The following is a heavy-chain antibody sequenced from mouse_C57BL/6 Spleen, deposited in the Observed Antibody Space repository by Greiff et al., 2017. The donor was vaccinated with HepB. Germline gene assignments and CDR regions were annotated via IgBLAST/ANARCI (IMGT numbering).Heavy chain of an antibody. V-gene: IGHV1-7*01. CDR3: AGLTTVVDYFDY. D-gene: IGHD1-1*01. J-gene: IGHJ2*01. CDR2: INPSSGYT. Sequence: QVHVKQSGAELAKPGASVKLSCKASGYTFTSYWMHWVKQRPGQGLEWIGYINPSSGYTKYNQKFKDKATLTADKSSSTAYMQLSSLTYEDSAVYYCAGLTTVVDYFDYWGQGTTLTVSS. CDR1: GYTFTSYW.